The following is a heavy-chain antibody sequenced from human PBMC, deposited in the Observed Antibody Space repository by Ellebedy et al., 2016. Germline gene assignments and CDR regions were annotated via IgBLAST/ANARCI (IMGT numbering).Heavy chain of an antibody. Sequence: GESLKISCAVSGFNVTDYYMSWIRQAPGKGLEWISFVSSSGNIISYADSVKGRFTLSRDTAKNSMFLQMDSLSAEDQAIYYCARERTYYDILTNSGRPFDSWGQGALVTVSS. J-gene: IGHJ4*02. D-gene: IGHD3-9*01. CDR2: VSSSGNII. V-gene: IGHV3-11*01. CDR1: GFNVTDYY. CDR3: ARERTYYDILTNSGRPFDS.